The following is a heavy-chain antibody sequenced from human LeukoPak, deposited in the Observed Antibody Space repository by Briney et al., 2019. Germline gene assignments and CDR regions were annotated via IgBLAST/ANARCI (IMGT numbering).Heavy chain of an antibody. CDR1: GFSVGSHY. Sequence: PGGSLRLSCAASGFSVGSHYMTWVRQAPGKGLEWVSVIYGGGGTYYADSVRGRFTISRDNSKNTLYLQMNSLRAEDTAVYSCAKKKGDSSGYLHYFDYWGQGTLVTVSS. CDR2: IYGGGGT. CDR3: AKKKGDSSGYLHYFDY. D-gene: IGHD3-22*01. V-gene: IGHV3-66*01. J-gene: IGHJ4*02.